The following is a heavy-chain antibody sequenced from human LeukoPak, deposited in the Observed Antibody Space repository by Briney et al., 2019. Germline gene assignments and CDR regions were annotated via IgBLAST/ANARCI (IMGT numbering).Heavy chain of an antibody. CDR1: GFTFSNAW. Sequence: GGSLRLSCAASGFTFSNAWMSWVRQAPGKGLEWVGHIKSKTDGETTDYAAPVKGRFTISRDDSKNSLYLQMNSLKTEDTAVYYCTTAPNFGYWGQGTLVTVSS. CDR2: IKSKTDGETT. J-gene: IGHJ4*02. V-gene: IGHV3-15*01. CDR3: TTAPNFGY.